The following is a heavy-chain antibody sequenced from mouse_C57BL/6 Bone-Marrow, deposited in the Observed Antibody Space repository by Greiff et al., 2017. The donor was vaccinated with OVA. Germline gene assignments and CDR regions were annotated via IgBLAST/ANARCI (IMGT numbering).Heavy chain of an antibody. V-gene: IGHV5-16*01. D-gene: IGHD3-2*02. CDR2: INYDGSST. CDR3: ARAQTAQATDFDY. Sequence: EVHLVESEGGLVQPGSSMKLSCTASGFTFSDYYMAWVRQVPEKGLEWVANINYDGSSTYYLDSLKSRFIISRDNAKNILYLQMSSLKSEDTATYYCARAQTAQATDFDYWGQGTTLTVSS. CDR1: GFTFSDYY. J-gene: IGHJ2*01.